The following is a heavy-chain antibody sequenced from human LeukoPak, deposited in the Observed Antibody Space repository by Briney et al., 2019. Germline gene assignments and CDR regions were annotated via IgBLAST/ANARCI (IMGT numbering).Heavy chain of an antibody. D-gene: IGHD1-26*01. CDR1: GFTFSSYW. CDR2: IKQDGSEK. V-gene: IGHV3-7*01. J-gene: IGHJ6*03. Sequence: PGGSLRLSCAASGFTFSSYWMSWVRQAPGKGLEWVANIKQDGSEKYYVDSVKGRFTISRDNAKNSLYLQMNSLRAEDTAVYYCARDSGSYYYDYYYYYMDVWGKGTTVTVSS. CDR3: ARDSGSYYYDYYYYYMDV.